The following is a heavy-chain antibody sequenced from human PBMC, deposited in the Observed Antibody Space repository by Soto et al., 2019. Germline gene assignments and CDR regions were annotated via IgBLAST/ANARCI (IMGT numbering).Heavy chain of an antibody. CDR2: ITGSGDST. CDR1: GFTFSNYA. D-gene: IGHD2-8*01. CDR3: AKTPWGVYAKGWFDP. J-gene: IGHJ5*02. Sequence: GSLRLSCAASGFTFSNYAMSWVRQAPGKGLEWVSSITGSGDSTYYADSVKGRFTISRDNSKNTLYLQMNSLRAEDAAVYYCAKTPWGVYAKGWFDPWGQGTPVTVSS. V-gene: IGHV3-23*01.